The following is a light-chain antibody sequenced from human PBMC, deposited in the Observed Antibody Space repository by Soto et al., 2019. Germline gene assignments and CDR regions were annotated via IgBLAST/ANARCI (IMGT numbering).Light chain of an antibody. J-gene: IGKJ4*02. Sequence: EIVMTQSPATLSVSPGERATLSCRANETVSLNVAWYQQKPGQAPRLLIYGATTRATGIPVRFSASGPGTDFTLTISSLQSEDYAVYYWKQYSSSPPLTFGGGTKVDIK. CDR2: GAT. CDR1: ETVSLN. V-gene: IGKV3-15*01. CDR3: KQYSSSPPLT.